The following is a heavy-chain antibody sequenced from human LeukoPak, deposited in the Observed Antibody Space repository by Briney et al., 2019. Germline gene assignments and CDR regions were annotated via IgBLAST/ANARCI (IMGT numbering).Heavy chain of an antibody. J-gene: IGHJ4*02. CDR3: AKSGAQCQLLLYYFDY. CDR1: GFTFSSYA. CDR2: ISGSGGST. D-gene: IGHD2-15*01. Sequence: PGGSLRLSCAASGFTFSSYAMRWVRQAPGKGLEWVSAISGSGGSTYYADSVKGRFTISRANSKNTLYLQMNTLRAEDTALYYCAKSGAQCQLLLYYFDYWGQGTLVTVSS. V-gene: IGHV3-23*01.